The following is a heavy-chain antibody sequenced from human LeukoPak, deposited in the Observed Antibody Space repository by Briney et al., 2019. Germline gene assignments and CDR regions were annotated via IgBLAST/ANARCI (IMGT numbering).Heavy chain of an antibody. CDR1: GYTFNNYY. V-gene: IGHV1-46*02. J-gene: IGHJ5*02. Sequence: ASVKVSCTASGYTFNNYYMHWVRQAPGQGLEWMGIINPSGGSTSYAQKFQGRVTMTRDTSTSTVYMELSSLRSEDTAVYYCARAATAGSFSNWFDPWGQGTLVTVSS. D-gene: IGHD6-13*01. CDR2: INPSGGST. CDR3: ARAATAGSFSNWFDP.